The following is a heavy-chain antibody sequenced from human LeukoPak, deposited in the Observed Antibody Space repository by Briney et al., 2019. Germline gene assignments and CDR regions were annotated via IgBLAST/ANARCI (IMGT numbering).Heavy chain of an antibody. Sequence: ASVKVSCKASGYTFTSYGISWVRQAPGQGLEWMVWISAYNGNTSYAQKLQGRVTMTTDTSTSTAYMELRSLRSDDTAVYYCARDSSGWSTNWFDPWGQGTLVTVSS. J-gene: IGHJ5*02. CDR1: GYTFTSYG. D-gene: IGHD6-19*01. V-gene: IGHV1-18*01. CDR3: ARDSSGWSTNWFDP. CDR2: ISAYNGNT.